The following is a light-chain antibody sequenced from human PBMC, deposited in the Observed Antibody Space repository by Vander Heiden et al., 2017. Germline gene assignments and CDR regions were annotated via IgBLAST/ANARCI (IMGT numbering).Light chain of an antibody. J-gene: IGLJ2*01. CDR3: GSYEGSTTL. V-gene: IGLV2-23*02. Sequence: QSALTQPASVSGSPGQSITISCTGTSSDVGNYNLVSWYQQHPGKAPKLIIYEVNQRPSGVSNHFSGSKSGNTASLTISGLQAEDEADYYCGSYEGSTTLFGGGTKVTV. CDR1: SSDVGNYNL. CDR2: EVN.